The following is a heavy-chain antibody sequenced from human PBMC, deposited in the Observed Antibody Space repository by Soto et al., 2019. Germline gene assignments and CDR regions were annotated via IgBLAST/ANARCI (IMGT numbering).Heavy chain of an antibody. D-gene: IGHD6-13*01. CDR2: ISNEGDYQ. J-gene: IGHJ4*02. CDR1: GFTFSSYG. CDR3: APSRAGSSWYEGDF. V-gene: IGHV3-30*03. Sequence: QVQLVESGGGVVQPGRSLRLSCAASGFTFSSYGMQWVRQAPGKGLEWMAVISNEGDYQYYADSVKGRFTISRDNSKNTLYLQMDTLRHYYTGVYFCAPSRAGSSWYEGDFWGEGTLVTVSS.